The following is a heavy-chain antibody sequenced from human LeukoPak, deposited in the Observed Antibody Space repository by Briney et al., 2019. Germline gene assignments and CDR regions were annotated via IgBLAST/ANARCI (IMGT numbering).Heavy chain of an antibody. CDR1: GGPFSGYY. Sequence: PSETLSLTCAVYGGPFSGYYWSWIRQPPGKGLEWIGEINHSGSTNYNPSLKSRVTISVDTSKNQFSLKLSSVTAADTAVYYCARCPPLGGDYYGSGRTIDFDYWGQGTLVTVSS. D-gene: IGHD3-10*01. CDR2: INHSGST. CDR3: ARCPPLGGDYYGSGRTIDFDY. V-gene: IGHV4-34*01. J-gene: IGHJ4*02.